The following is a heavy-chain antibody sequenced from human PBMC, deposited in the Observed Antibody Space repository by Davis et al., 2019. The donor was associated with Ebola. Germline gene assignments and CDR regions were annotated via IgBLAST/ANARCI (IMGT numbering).Heavy chain of an antibody. CDR2: INSDGSST. J-gene: IGHJ5*02. CDR3: ARDITIFGVGLFDP. V-gene: IGHV3-74*01. Sequence: LSLTCAASGFTFSSYGMHWVRQAPGKGLVWVSRINSDGSSTSYADSVKGRFTISRDNAKNTLYLQMNSLRAEDTAVYYCARDITIFGVGLFDPWGQGTLVTVSS. D-gene: IGHD3-3*01. CDR1: GFTFSSYG.